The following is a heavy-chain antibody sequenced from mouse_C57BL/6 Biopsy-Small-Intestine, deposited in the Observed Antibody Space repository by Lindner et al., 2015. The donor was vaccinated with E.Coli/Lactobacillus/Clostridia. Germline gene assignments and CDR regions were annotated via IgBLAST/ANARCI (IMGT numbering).Heavy chain of an antibody. J-gene: IGHJ4*01. CDR1: GFSFNTYA. Sequence: EVQLQESGGGLVQPKGSLKLSCAASGFSFNTYAMNWVRQAPGKGLEWVARIRSKSNNYVTYYADSVKDRFTISRDDSESMLYLQMNNLQTEDTAVYYCVRRGSTTVGYAMDYWGQGTSVTVSS. D-gene: IGHD1-1*01. CDR2: IRSKSNNYVT. V-gene: IGHV10-1*01. CDR3: VRRGSTTVGYAMDY.